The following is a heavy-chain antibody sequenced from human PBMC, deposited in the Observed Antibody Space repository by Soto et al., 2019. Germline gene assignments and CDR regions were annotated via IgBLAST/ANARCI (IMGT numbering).Heavy chain of an antibody. D-gene: IGHD3-10*01. CDR1: GFTFSGYG. V-gene: IGHV3-30*03. CDR2: VSFDGSHK. J-gene: IGHJ5*02. CDR3: VRGSRWFDP. Sequence: QVQLVESGGGVVQPGRSLRLSCAASGFTFSGYGMHVVRQAPGKGLEWMAFVSFDGSHKYYADSVEGRFIISRDNSEETQYLQMNSLRPEDTAVYYCVRGSRWFDPWGQGTLVTVSS.